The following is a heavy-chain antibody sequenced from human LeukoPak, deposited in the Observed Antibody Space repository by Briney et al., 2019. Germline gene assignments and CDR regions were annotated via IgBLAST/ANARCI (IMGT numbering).Heavy chain of an antibody. CDR1: GFSFSVFW. J-gene: IGHJ4*02. CDR2: IKTDGSIT. Sequence: GGSLRLSCAASGFSFSVFWMHWVRQAPGKGPVWVSRIKTDGSITDYADSVKGRFTISRDNSKNTLYLQMNSLRAEDTAVYYCAKDAIVVVAASDYFDYWGQGTLVTVSS. D-gene: IGHD2-15*01. CDR3: AKDAIVVVAASDYFDY. V-gene: IGHV3-74*01.